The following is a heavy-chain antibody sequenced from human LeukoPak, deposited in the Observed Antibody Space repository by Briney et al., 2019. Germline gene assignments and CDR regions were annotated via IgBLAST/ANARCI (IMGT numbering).Heavy chain of an antibody. CDR2: IRYDGSNK. D-gene: IGHD3-16*02. Sequence: GGSLRLSCAASGFTFSSHGMHWVRQAPGKGLEWVAFIRYDGSNKYYVDSVKGRFTISRDNSKNTLYLQMNNLRAEDTAVYYCAKAAGGKTFGEIIISTHRPNIDYWGQGTLVTVSS. CDR1: GFTFSSHG. CDR3: AKAAGGKTFGEIIISTHRPNIDY. V-gene: IGHV3-30*02. J-gene: IGHJ4*02.